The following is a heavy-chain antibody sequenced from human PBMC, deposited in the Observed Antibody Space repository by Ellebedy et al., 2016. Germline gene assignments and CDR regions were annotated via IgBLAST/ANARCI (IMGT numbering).Heavy chain of an antibody. CDR3: AADREFTMVRGALFDY. J-gene: IGHJ4*02. Sequence: ASVKVSCKASGFTFTSSAMQWVRQARGQRLEWIGWIVVGSGNTNYAQKFQERVTITRDMSTSTAYMELSSLRSEDTAVYYCAADREFTMVRGALFDYWGQGTLVTVSS. V-gene: IGHV1-58*02. CDR2: IVVGSGNT. D-gene: IGHD3-10*01. CDR1: GFTFTSSA.